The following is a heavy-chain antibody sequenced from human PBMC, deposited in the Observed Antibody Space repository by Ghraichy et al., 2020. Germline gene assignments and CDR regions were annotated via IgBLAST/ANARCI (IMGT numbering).Heavy chain of an antibody. CDR1: GGSISSSNW. CDR2: IYHSGST. V-gene: IGHV4-4*02. D-gene: IGHD3-10*01. J-gene: IGHJ6*02. Sequence: SETLSLTCAVSGGSISSSNWWSWVRQPPGKGLEWIGEIYHSGSTNYNPSLKSRVTISVDKSKNQFSLKLSSVTAADTAVYYCARVYGAYYYGMDVWGQGTTVTVSS. CDR3: ARVYGAYYYGMDV.